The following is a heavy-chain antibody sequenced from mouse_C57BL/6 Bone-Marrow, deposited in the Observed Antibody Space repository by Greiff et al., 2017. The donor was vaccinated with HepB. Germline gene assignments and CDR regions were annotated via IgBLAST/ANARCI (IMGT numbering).Heavy chain of an antibody. J-gene: IGHJ3*01. V-gene: IGHV14-4*01. CDR1: GFNIKDDY. Sequence: EVQLQQSGAELVRPGASVKLSCTASGFNIKDDYMHWVKQRHEQGLEWIGWIDPENGDTEYASKFQGKATITADTSSNTAYLQLSSLTSEDTAVYYCTPNWGAYWGQGTRVTVSA. D-gene: IGHD4-1*02. CDR3: TPNWGAY. CDR2: IDPENGDT.